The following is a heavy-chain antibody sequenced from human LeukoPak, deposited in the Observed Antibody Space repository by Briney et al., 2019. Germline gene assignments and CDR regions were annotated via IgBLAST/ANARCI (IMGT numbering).Heavy chain of an antibody. D-gene: IGHD3-16*01. CDR3: AAYPFRGDTHYFDH. Sequence: SETLSLTRNVSGGSICTYYWSWIPPPPGEGLEWIGYIYYTGGTSYNPPPKRRAALPLDASKNQFSLKLSSVTAADTAVYYCAAYPFRGDTHYFDHWGQGILVSVSS. CDR1: GGSICTYY. V-gene: IGHV4-59*01. J-gene: IGHJ4*02. CDR2: IYYTGGT.